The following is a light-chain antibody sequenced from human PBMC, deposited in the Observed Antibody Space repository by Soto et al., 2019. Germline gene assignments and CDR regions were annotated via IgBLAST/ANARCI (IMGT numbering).Light chain of an antibody. V-gene: IGKV1-39*01. CDR2: AAS. CDR1: QSISSY. J-gene: IGKJ1*01. Sequence: DIQMTQSPSSLSASVGDRVTITCRASQSISSYLNWYQQKPGKAPKVLIYAASSLQSGVPSRFSGSGSGTAFSLTISSLQPEDFATYYCQQSYSTPRTFGQGTKVEIK. CDR3: QQSYSTPRT.